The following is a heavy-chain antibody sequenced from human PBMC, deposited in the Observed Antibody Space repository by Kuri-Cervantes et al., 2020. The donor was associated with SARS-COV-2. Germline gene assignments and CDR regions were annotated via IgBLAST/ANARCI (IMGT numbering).Heavy chain of an antibody. CDR1: GSSFSNYS. Sequence: GESRRPSWAASGSSFSNYSMNWIRQVHGKGLEWVASIDSSNYEKYHADSVKGRLTISRNNAKTSLYRQMNGLKPVDTAVNYCAKEEGGELGEAFDYWGQGALVTVSS. J-gene: IGHJ4*02. CDR2: IDSSNYEK. V-gene: IGHV3-21*01. D-gene: IGHD7-27*01. CDR3: AKEEGGELGEAFDY.